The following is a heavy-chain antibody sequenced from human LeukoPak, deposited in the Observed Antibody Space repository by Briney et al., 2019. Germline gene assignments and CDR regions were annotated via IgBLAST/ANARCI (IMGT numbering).Heavy chain of an antibody. CDR3: ATTYYYVSGGYYSFGFYIDY. Sequence: GGSLRLSCAASGFAVSSNYMSWVRQAPGEGLEWVSVIYSGGSTHYADSVKGRFTISRDNSKNTLYLQMNRLRAEDTAVYYCATTYYYVSGGYYSFGFYIDYWGQGTLVTVSS. D-gene: IGHD3-22*01. CDR2: IYSGGST. J-gene: IGHJ4*02. CDR1: GFAVSSNY. V-gene: IGHV3-66*01.